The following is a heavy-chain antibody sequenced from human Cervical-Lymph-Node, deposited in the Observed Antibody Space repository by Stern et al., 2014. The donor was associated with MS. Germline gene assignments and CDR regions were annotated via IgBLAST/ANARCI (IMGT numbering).Heavy chain of an antibody. CDR2: ISFDGTIK. Sequence: VQLVESGGGVVQPGTSLRLSCAASGFTFSEYRMHWVRQAPGKGLEWVALISFDGTIKKYADSVKGRLSVSRDNSKNTLYLQMNTLTIEDTAVYFCVRDGSEYSMSRYFHHWGQGTLVIVFS. CDR3: VRDGSEYSMSRYFHH. D-gene: IGHD6-6*01. V-gene: IGHV3-30-3*01. CDR1: GFTFSEYR. J-gene: IGHJ1*01.